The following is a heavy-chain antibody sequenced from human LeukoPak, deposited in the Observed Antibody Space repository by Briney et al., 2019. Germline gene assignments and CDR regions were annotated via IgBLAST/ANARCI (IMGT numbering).Heavy chain of an antibody. D-gene: IGHD6-25*01. CDR1: GFTFSDYY. Sequence: GGSLRLSCAASGFTFSDYYMSWIRQVPGKGLEWVSYISSSGSTIYYADSMEGRFTISRDNAKNSLYLEMNSLRGEDTAVYYCARDGTPNYGSGWVYMDVWGKGTTVTISS. J-gene: IGHJ6*04. CDR2: ISSSGSTI. CDR3: ARDGTPNYGSGWVYMDV. V-gene: IGHV3-11*04.